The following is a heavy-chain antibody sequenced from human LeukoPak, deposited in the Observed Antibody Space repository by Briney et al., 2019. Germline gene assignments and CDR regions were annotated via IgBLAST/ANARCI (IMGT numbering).Heavy chain of an antibody. CDR3: ARDPSIAAAGPIDY. Sequence: GGSLRLSCAVSGFTFDDYAMHWVRQVPGKGLEWVSGINWNSDSIGYADSVKGRFTTSRDNAKNSLYLQMNSLRAEDTAVYYCARDPSIAAAGPIDYWGQGTLVTVSS. CDR2: INWNSDSI. D-gene: IGHD6-13*01. J-gene: IGHJ4*02. V-gene: IGHV3-9*01. CDR1: GFTFDDYA.